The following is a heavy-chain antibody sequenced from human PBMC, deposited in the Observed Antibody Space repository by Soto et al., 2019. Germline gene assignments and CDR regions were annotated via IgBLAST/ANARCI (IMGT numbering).Heavy chain of an antibody. Sequence: QVQLVESGGGVVQPGRSLRLSCAASGFTFSSYGMHWVRQAPGKGLEWVAVISYDGSNKYYADSVKGRFTISRDNSKNTLYLQMNSLRGEDTAVYYCAKDRYRNSYGMDVWGQGTTVTVSS. J-gene: IGHJ6*02. CDR3: AKDRYRNSYGMDV. CDR1: GFTFSSYG. CDR2: ISYDGSNK. D-gene: IGHD1-26*01. V-gene: IGHV3-30*18.